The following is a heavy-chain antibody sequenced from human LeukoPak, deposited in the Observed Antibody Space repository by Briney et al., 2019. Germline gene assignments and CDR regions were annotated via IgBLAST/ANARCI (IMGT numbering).Heavy chain of an antibody. CDR2: FDPEDGET. CDR3: ATPSAAGGSFDY. CDR1: GYTFTSYG. J-gene: IGHJ4*02. D-gene: IGHD6-13*01. Sequence: ASVKVSCKASGYTFTSYGISWVRQAPGKGLEWMGGFDPEDGETIYAQKFQGRVTMTEDTSTDTAYMELSSLRSEDTAVYYCATPSAAGGSFDYWGQGTLVTVSS. V-gene: IGHV1-24*01.